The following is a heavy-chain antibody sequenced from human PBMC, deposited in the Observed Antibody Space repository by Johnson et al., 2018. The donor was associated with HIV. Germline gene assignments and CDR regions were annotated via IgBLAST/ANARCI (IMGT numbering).Heavy chain of an antibody. CDR2: LDWNSGNI. V-gene: IGHV3-9*01. D-gene: IGHD3-10*01. CDR1: GFTFDDYA. CDR3: AKDRVVRENGAFDI. Sequence: VQLVESGGGVVQPGRSLRLSCAASGFTFDDYAIQWVRQAPGKGLAWVSGLDWNSGNIGNTDSVKGRFTISRDNAKNSLYLQMNSLRAEDTALYYCAKDRVVRENGAFDIWGQGTMVTVSS. J-gene: IGHJ3*02.